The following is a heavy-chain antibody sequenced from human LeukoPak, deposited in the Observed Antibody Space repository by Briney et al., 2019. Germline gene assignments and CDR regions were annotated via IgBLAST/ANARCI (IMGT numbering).Heavy chain of an antibody. D-gene: IGHD3-22*01. Sequence: PSETLSLTCTVSGGSISIYYWSWIRQPPGKGLEWIGYIYYSGSTNYNPSLKSRVTISVDTSKNQFSLKLSSVTAADTAVYYCARQGGYYDSSGYYTVIDIWGQGTMVTVSS. J-gene: IGHJ3*02. CDR2: IYYSGST. CDR1: GGSISIYY. V-gene: IGHV4-59*08. CDR3: ARQGGYYDSSGYYTVIDI.